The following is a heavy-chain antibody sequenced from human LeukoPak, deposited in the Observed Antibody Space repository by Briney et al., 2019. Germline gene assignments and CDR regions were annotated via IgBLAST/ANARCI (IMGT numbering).Heavy chain of an antibody. CDR1: GYTFTGYY. J-gene: IGHJ1*01. D-gene: IGHD3-22*01. CDR3: ARDRRITMIVVITPEYFQH. V-gene: IGHV1-2*02. CDR2: INPNSGGT. Sequence: GASVKVSCKASGYTFTGYYMHWVRQAPGQGLEWMGWINPNSGGTNYAQKFQGRVTMTRDTSTSTAYMELSRLRSDDTAVYYCARDRRITMIVVITPEYFQHWGQGTLVTVSS.